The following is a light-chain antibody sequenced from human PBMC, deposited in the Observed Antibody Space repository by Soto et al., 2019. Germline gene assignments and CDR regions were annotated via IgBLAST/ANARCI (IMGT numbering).Light chain of an antibody. Sequence: AIQMTQSPSSLSASVGDRVTIICRASQDIRNHLAWYQQKPGTAPKVLISAASSLQTGVPSRFSGSGSGTDFTLTISSLQPEDFATYYCLQDFNFPFTFGQGTKLEVK. CDR2: AAS. CDR1: QDIRNH. CDR3: LQDFNFPFT. J-gene: IGKJ2*01. V-gene: IGKV1-6*01.